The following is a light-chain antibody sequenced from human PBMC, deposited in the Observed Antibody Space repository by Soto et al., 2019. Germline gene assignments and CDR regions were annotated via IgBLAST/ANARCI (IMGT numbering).Light chain of an antibody. CDR2: GNS. CDR3: QSYDSRLSGYV. V-gene: IGLV1-40*01. Sequence: QSVLTQPPSVSGAPGQRVTISCTGSSSNIGAGYDVHWYQQLPGTAPKLLIYGNSNRPSGVPDRFSGSKYGTSASLAITGLQAEDEADYYCQSYDSRLSGYVFGNVTKVTV. CDR1: SSNIGAGYD. J-gene: IGLJ1*01.